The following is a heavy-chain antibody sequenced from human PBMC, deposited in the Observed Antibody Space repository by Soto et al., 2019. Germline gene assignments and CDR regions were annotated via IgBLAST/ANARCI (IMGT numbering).Heavy chain of an antibody. Sequence: ASVKASCKASGFTFTSSAVQWVRQARGQRLEWIGWIVVGSGNTNYAQKFQERVTITRDMSTSTAYMELSSLRSEDTAVYYCAADGYYYDSSPLWGQGTMVTVSS. V-gene: IGHV1-58*01. CDR1: GFTFTSSA. CDR2: IVVGSGNT. J-gene: IGHJ3*01. CDR3: AADGYYYDSSPL. D-gene: IGHD3-22*01.